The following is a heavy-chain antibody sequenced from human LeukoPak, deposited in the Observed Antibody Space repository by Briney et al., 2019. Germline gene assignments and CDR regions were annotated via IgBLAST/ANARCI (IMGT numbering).Heavy chain of an antibody. CDR1: GGSISSYY. J-gene: IGHJ4*02. D-gene: IGHD3-3*01. Sequence: SETLSLTCTVSGGSISSYYWSWIRQPPGKGLEWIGYIYYSGSTNYNPSLKSRVTISVDTSKNQFSLKLSSVTAADTAVYYCARARYDFWSGYYDFDYWGQGTLVTVSS. CDR2: IYYSGST. V-gene: IGHV4-59*01. CDR3: ARARYDFWSGYYDFDY.